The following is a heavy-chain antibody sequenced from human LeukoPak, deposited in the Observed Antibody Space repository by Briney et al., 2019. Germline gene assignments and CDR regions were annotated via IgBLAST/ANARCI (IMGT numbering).Heavy chain of an antibody. Sequence: GGSLRLSCTASEFNVSDNYMTWVRQAPGRGLEWISVMYRGGNTYYADSVKGRFTISRDNSKNMIYLHMNDLRTEDTAVYYCARGQYSGSYYGAFDIWGQGTMVTVSS. V-gene: IGHV3-53*01. CDR2: MYRGGNT. CDR3: ARGQYSGSYYGAFDI. J-gene: IGHJ3*02. D-gene: IGHD1-26*01. CDR1: EFNVSDNY.